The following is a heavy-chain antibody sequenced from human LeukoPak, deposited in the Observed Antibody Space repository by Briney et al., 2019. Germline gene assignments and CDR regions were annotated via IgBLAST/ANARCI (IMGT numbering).Heavy chain of an antibody. J-gene: IGHJ4*02. V-gene: IGHV4-4*07. CDR1: GGSISSYY. D-gene: IGHD2-15*01. CDR2: IYTSGST. Sequence: PSETPCPTCTVSGGSISSYYWSWIRQPAGKGLEWIGRIYTSGSTNYNPSLKSRVTMSVDTSKNQFSLKLSSVTAADTAVYYCAREVAAWQLPDYWGQGILVTVSS. CDR3: AREVAAWQLPDY.